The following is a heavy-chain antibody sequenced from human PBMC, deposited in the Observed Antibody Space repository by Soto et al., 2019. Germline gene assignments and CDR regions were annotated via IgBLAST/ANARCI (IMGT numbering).Heavy chain of an antibody. J-gene: IGHJ6*02. D-gene: IGHD2-15*01. CDR2: IDWDDDK. CDR3: AGIRYHSSTGPSAAFGMDV. CDR1: GFSLSTSGMC. Sequence: SGPTLVNPTQTLTLTCTFSGFSLSTSGMCVSWIRQPPGKALEWLARIDWDDDKYYSTSLKTRLTISRDTSKNQVVLTMTNMDAVGTATYYCAGIRYHSSTGPSAAFGMDVWGQGTTVTVSS. V-gene: IGHV2-70*11.